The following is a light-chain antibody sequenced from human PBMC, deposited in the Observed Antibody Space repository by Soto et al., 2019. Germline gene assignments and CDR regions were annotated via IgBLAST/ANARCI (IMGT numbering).Light chain of an antibody. CDR2: DGS. CDR3: QQYSSYST. V-gene: IGKV1-5*01. CDR1: QSVSSW. J-gene: IGKJ4*01. Sequence: DIPMTQSPSTLSASVGDRVTITCRASQSVSSWLAWYQQKPGKAPKLLIYDGSTLQSGVPSRFSGSRSETEFTLTISSLQPDDFATYYCQQYSSYSTFGGGTTVEIK.